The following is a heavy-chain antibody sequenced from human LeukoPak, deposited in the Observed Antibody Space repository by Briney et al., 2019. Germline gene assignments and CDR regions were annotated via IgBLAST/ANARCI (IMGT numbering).Heavy chain of an antibody. Sequence: SETLSLTCTVSGGSISSGSYYWSWIRQPAGKGLEGIGRIYTSGSTNYNPSLKSRLTISVDTSKNQFSLKLSSVTAADTAVYYCARLNYYDSSGYSKYYFDYWGQGTLVTVSS. CDR3: ARLNYYDSSGYSKYYFDY. D-gene: IGHD3-22*01. V-gene: IGHV4-61*02. CDR1: GGSISSGSYY. CDR2: IYTSGST. J-gene: IGHJ4*02.